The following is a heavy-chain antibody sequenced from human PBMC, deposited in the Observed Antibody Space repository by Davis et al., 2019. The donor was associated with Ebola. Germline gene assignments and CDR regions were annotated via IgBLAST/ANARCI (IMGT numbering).Heavy chain of an antibody. CDR1: GYTFTGYY. CDR2: INPNSGGT. Sequence: ASVKVSCKASGYTFTGYYMHWVRQAPGQGLEWMGWINPNSGGTNYAQKFQGRVTMTRDTSISTAYMELSSLRSEDTAVYYCARVRDYGDYGGAFDIWGQGTMVTVSS. D-gene: IGHD4-17*01. V-gene: IGHV1-2*02. J-gene: IGHJ3*02. CDR3: ARVRDYGDYGGAFDI.